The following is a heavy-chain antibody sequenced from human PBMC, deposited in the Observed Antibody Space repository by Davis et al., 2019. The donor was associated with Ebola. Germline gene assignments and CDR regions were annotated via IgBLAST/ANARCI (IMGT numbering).Heavy chain of an antibody. D-gene: IGHD3-9*01. J-gene: IGHJ6*02. V-gene: IGHV1-69-2*01. Sequence: ASVKVSCKASGYTFTEYYIHWVQGAPGKGLEWVGFVNPKDGRTVYAEKFKDRVSIIADKSTDTVHMELSSLTYEDTAVYYCSTLDILTAYIPYAMDVWGQGTTVTVS. CDR1: GYTFTEYY. CDR2: VNPKDGRT. CDR3: STLDILTAYIPYAMDV.